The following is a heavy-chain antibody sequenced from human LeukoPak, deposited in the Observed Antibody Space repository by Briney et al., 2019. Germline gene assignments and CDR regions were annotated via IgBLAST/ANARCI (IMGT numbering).Heavy chain of an antibody. D-gene: IGHD1-1*01. CDR3: ARKVSGNWPRPIDY. J-gene: IGHJ4*02. CDR1: GFTFSSYW. V-gene: IGHV3-7*01. CDR2: IKQDGSEK. Sequence: GRSLRLSCAASGFTFSSYWMSWVRQAPGKGLEWVANIKQDGSEKYYVDSVKGRFTISRDNAKNSLYLKMNSLRAEDTAVYYCARKVSGNWPRPIDYWGQGPLVPVSS.